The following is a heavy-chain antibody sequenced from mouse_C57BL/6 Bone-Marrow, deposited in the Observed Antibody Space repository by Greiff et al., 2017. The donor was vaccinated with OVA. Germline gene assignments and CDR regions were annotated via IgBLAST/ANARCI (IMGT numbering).Heavy chain of an antibody. CDR2: IDPENGDT. CDR1: GFNIKDDY. V-gene: IGHV14-4*01. CDR3: TSYDYERGTWFAY. Sequence: VQLQQSGAELVRPGASVKLSCTASGFNIKDDYMHWVKQRPEQGLEWIGWIDPENGDTEYASKFQGKATITADTSSNTAYLQLSSLTSEDTAVYYSTSYDYERGTWFAYWGQGTLVTVSA. J-gene: IGHJ3*01. D-gene: IGHD2-4*01.